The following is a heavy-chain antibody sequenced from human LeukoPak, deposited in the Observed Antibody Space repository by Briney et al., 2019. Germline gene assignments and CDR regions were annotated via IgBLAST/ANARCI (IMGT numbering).Heavy chain of an antibody. Sequence: PSETLSLTCTVSGGSISGSGYYLGWVRQPPGEGLEWMGNIYYTGSTYYNPSLKIRVTISVDTPKNQFSLRLTSVIAADPAVYYCAYSSGWYNYWGQGTLAAVSS. CDR3: AYSSGWYNY. CDR2: IYYTGST. D-gene: IGHD6-19*01. V-gene: IGHV4-39*07. CDR1: GGSISGSGYY. J-gene: IGHJ4*02.